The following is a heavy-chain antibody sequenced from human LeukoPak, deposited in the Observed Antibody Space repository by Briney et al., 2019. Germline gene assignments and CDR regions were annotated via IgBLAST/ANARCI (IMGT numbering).Heavy chain of an antibody. CDR3: ARVPSTYYDFWSGYLDY. CDR2: ISSSGSTI. V-gene: IGHV3-11*04. CDR1: GFTFSDYY. Sequence: GGSLRLSCAASGFTFSDYYMSWIRQAPGKGLEWVSYISSSGSTIYYADSVKGRFTISRDNAKNSLYLQMNSLRAEDTAVYYCARVPSTYYDFWSGYLDYWGQGTLVTVSS. D-gene: IGHD3-3*01. J-gene: IGHJ4*02.